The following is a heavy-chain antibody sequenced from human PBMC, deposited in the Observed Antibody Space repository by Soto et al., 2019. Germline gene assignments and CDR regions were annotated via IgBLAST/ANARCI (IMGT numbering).Heavy chain of an antibody. CDR2: MSGSGTRT. V-gene: IGHV3-23*01. J-gene: IGHJ4*02. Sequence: GGSLRLSCAASGFIFSTYAMNWVRQPPGKGLEWVSVMSGSGTRTYYADSVKGRFTISRDNSKNTLFLQMNSLRVEDTAVYYCARSSTVVPGAVVSDIDHWGQGTLVTVSS. D-gene: IGHD3-10*01. CDR1: GFIFSTYA. CDR3: ARSSTVVPGAVVSDIDH.